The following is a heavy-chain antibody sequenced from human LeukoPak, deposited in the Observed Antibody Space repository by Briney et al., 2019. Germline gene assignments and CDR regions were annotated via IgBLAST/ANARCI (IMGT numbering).Heavy chain of an antibody. V-gene: IGHV3-23*01. J-gene: IGHJ5*02. CDR2: ISGSGGST. Sequence: GGPLRLSCAASGFTFSSYGMSWVRQAPGKGLEWVSGISGSGGSTYYADSVKGRFTISRDNSKNTLYLQMNSLRAEDTAVYYCAKESIWFGVNWFDPWGQGTLVTVSS. D-gene: IGHD3-10*01. CDR3: AKESIWFGVNWFDP. CDR1: GFTFSSYG.